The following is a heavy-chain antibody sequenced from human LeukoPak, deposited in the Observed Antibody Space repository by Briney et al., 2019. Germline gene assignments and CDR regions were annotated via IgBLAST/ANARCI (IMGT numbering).Heavy chain of an antibody. D-gene: IGHD1-26*01. CDR3: ARGLVATTDDWFDP. J-gene: IGHJ5*02. Sequence: SETLPLTCAVYGGSFSGHYWSWIRQPPGKGLEWIGEINHSGSTNYNPSLKSRVTISVDTSKNQFSLKLSSVTAADTAVYYCARGLVATTDDWFDPWGQGTLVTVSS. V-gene: IGHV4-34*01. CDR1: GGSFSGHY. CDR2: INHSGST.